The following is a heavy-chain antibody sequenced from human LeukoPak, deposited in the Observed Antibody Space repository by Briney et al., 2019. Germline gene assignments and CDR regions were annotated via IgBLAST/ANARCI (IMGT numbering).Heavy chain of an antibody. D-gene: IGHD1-26*01. CDR3: ATAPPAYSGSYYFDY. V-gene: IGHV1-24*01. CDR1: GYTLTELS. Sequence: ASVKVSCKVSGYTLTELSMHWVRQAPGKGLEWVGGFDPEDGETIYAQKFQGRVTMTEDTSTDTAYMELSSLRSEDTAVYYCATAPPAYSGSYYFDYWGQGTLVTVSS. CDR2: FDPEDGET. J-gene: IGHJ4*02.